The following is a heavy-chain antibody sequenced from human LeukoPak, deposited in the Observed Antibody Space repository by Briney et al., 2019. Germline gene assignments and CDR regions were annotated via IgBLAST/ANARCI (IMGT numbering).Heavy chain of an antibody. CDR1: GYTFSSSG. D-gene: IGHD2-21*01. CDR2: IYAYNENT. J-gene: IGHJ6*03. V-gene: IGHV1-18*01. Sequence: ASVKVSCKASGYTFSSSGISWVRQAPGQGLEWMGWIYAYNENTNYAQKFQGRVSMTTDTSTSTAYMDLRSLTSDDTAVYYCARVVIDYYSYYYMDVWGKGITVTVSS. CDR3: ARVVIDYYSYYYMDV.